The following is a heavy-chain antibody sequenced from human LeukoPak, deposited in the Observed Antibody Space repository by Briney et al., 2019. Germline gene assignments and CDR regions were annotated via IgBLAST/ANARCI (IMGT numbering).Heavy chain of an antibody. CDR1: GGSISSSTYY. Sequence: SETLSLTCTVSGGSISSSTYYWGWIRQPPGKGLEWIGTIHYSGSTYYNPSLKSRVTISVDTSKNQFSLKLSSVTAADTAVFYCARDRLDIVVFSSSKNRRYMDVWGKGTTVTVSS. D-gene: IGHD2-15*01. CDR3: ARDRLDIVVFSSSKNRRYMDV. J-gene: IGHJ6*03. V-gene: IGHV4-39*07. CDR2: IHYSGST.